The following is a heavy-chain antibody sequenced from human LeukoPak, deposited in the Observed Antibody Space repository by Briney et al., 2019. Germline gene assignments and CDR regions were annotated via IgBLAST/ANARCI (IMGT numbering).Heavy chain of an antibody. CDR1: GFTFSSYA. J-gene: IGHJ4*02. CDR3: ARVPDGGFDY. Sequence: PGGSLRLSCAASGFTFSSYAMHWVRQAPGEGLEWVAVISYDGSNKYYADSVKGRFTISRDNAKNTLYLQMNSLRAEDTAVYYCARVPDGGFDYWGQGTLVTVSS. V-gene: IGHV3-30-3*01. CDR2: ISYDGSNK.